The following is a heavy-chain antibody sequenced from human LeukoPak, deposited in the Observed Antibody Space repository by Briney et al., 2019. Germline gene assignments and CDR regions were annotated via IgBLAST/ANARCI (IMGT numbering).Heavy chain of an antibody. CDR1: GYTFTGYY. Sequence: GASVKVSCKASGYTFTGYYMHWVRQAPGQGLEWMGWINPNSGGTNYAQKFQGRVTMTRDTSISTAYMELSRLRSDDTAVYYCARADIVVVVAATSDFDYWGQGTLVTVSS. V-gene: IGHV1-2*02. CDR3: ARADIVVVVAATSDFDY. D-gene: IGHD2-15*01. CDR2: INPNSGGT. J-gene: IGHJ4*02.